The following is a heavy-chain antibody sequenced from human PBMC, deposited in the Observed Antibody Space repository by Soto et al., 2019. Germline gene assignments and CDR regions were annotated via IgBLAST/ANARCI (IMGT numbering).Heavy chain of an antibody. CDR2: IDPSGAST. CDR1: GYSFTSYY. Sequence: ASVKVSCKASGYSFTSYYIHWVRQAPGQGLEWMGIIDPSGASTSYAQKFQGRVTMTRDTSTSTVNMELSSLRSEDTALYYCTGEPPRTSFFDYWGQGTLVTVSS. V-gene: IGHV1-46*01. CDR3: TGEPPRTSFFDY. J-gene: IGHJ4*02.